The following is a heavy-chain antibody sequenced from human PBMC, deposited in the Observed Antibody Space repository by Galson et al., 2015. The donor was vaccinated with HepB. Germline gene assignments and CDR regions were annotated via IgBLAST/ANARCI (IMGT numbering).Heavy chain of an antibody. CDR2: IYYSGST. V-gene: IGHV4-59*12. D-gene: IGHD6-13*01. Sequence: ETLSLTCPVSGGSISSYYWSWIRLPPGKGLEWIGYIYYSGSTYYNPSLKSRVTISVDTSKNQFSLKLSSVTAADTAVYYCAREAGAAGHPNWFDPWGQGTLVTVSS. CDR1: GGSISSYY. J-gene: IGHJ5*02. CDR3: AREAGAAGHPNWFDP.